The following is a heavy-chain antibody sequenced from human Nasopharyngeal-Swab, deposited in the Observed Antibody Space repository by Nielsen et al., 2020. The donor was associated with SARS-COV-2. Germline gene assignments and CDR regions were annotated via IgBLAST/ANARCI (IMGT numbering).Heavy chain of an antibody. J-gene: IGHJ6*03. CDR1: GYTFTSYA. CDR2: INTNTGNP. V-gene: IGHV7-4-1*02. Sequence: ASVKVSCKASGYTFTSYAMNWVRQAPGQGLEWMGWINTNTGNPTYAQGFTGRFVFSLDTSVSTAYLQISSLKAEDTAVYYYARDQQLPPPLYYYYYMDVWGKGTTVTVSS. CDR3: ARDQQLPPPLYYYYYMDV. D-gene: IGHD6-13*01.